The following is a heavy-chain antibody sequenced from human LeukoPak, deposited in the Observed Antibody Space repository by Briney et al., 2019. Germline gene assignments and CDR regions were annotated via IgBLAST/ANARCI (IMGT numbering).Heavy chain of an antibody. Sequence: SETLSLTCAVYGGSFSGYYWSWIRQPPGKGLEWIGEINHSGSTNYDPALKSRVTISVDTSKNQFSLKLSSVTAADTAVYYCASLILRPYCGGDCYSQYYYGMDVWGQGTTVTVSS. CDR2: INHSGST. CDR1: GGSFSGYY. D-gene: IGHD2-21*02. J-gene: IGHJ6*02. V-gene: IGHV4-34*01. CDR3: ASLILRPYCGGDCYSQYYYGMDV.